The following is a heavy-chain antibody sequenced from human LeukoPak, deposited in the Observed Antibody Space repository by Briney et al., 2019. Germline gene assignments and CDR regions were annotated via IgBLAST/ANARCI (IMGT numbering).Heavy chain of an antibody. V-gene: IGHV1-69*13. D-gene: IGHD1-26*01. CDR1: GYTFTSYG. Sequence: SVKVSCKASGYTFTSYGITWVRQAPGQGLEWMGGIIPVFGTTNYAQKFQGRVTITADESTTTAYMELRSLRSEDTAVYYCARGVRNSGSYYVDYWGQGTPVTVSS. J-gene: IGHJ4*02. CDR3: ARGVRNSGSYYVDY. CDR2: IIPVFGTT.